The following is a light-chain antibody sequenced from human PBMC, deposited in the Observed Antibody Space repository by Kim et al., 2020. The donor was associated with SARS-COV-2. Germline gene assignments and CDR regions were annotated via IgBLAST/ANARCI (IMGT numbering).Light chain of an antibody. CDR1: QTIPSSY. J-gene: IGKJ4*01. CDR3: QQYGSPPLT. CDR2: GAF. Sequence: EIVLTQSPGTLSLSPGERATLSCRANQTIPSSYLAWYQHKPGQAPRLLIYGAFNRASGIPDRFSGSGSGADFTLNISRLEPEDFAVYYCQQYGSPPLTFGEGTRVEIK. V-gene: IGKV3-20*01.